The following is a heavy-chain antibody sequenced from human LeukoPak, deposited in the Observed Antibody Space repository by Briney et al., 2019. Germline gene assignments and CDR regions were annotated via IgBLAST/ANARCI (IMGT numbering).Heavy chain of an antibody. CDR1: GFSFDDYA. J-gene: IGHJ2*01. D-gene: IGHD6-25*01. CDR2: INWNGGST. CDR3: ARDLYSSGRYGYFDL. V-gene: IGHV3-20*04. Sequence: GGSLRLSCSASGFSFDDYAMSWVRQAPGKGLEWVSGINWNGGSTGYADSGKGRFTISRDNAKHSLHLQMDSLRAEDTAFYYCARDLYSSGRYGYFDLWGPGTLVTVSS.